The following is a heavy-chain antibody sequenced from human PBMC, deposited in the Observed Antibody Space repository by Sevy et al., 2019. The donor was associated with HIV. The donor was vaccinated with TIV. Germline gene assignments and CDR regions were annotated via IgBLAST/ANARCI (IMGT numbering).Heavy chain of an antibody. CDR1: GGTFSSYA. V-gene: IGHV1-69*13. D-gene: IGHD3-22*01. Sequence: ASVKVSCKASGGTFSSYAISWVRQAPGQGLEWMGGIIPIFGTANYAQEFQGRVTITADESTSTAYMELSSLRSEDTAVYYCARDPTYYYDSSGYYTDYWGQGTLVTVSS. CDR3: ARDPTYYYDSSGYYTDY. J-gene: IGHJ4*02. CDR2: IIPIFGTA.